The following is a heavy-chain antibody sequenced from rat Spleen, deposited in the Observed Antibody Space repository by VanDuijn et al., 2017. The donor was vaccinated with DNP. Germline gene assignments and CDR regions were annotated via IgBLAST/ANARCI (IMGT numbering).Heavy chain of an antibody. V-gene: IGHV5S13*01. CDR1: GFIFSNYG. CDR3: TTVVYTSGYFDH. D-gene: IGHD4-3*01. CDR2: ISTGGGYI. Sequence: EVQLVESGGGLVQPGRSLKLSCAASGFIFSNYGLAWVRQAPKKGLEWVATISTGGGYIYYRDSVKGRFTISRDNAKNTLYLQMDSLRSEDTATYYCTTVVYTSGYFDHWGQGVMVTVSS. J-gene: IGHJ2*01.